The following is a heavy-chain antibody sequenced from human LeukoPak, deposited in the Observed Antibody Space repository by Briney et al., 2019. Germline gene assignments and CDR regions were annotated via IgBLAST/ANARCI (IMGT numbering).Heavy chain of an antibody. Sequence: PSETLSLTCTVSGGSISPYYWSWIRQPPGKGLEWIGYVYYSGSTNYNPSLKSRVTISVDTSKNQFSLKLSSVTAADTAVYYCAATMVRGVHTHFDYWGQGTLVTVSS. CDR3: AATMVRGVHTHFDY. D-gene: IGHD3-10*01. V-gene: IGHV4-59*08. CDR2: VYYSGST. CDR1: GGSISPYY. J-gene: IGHJ4*02.